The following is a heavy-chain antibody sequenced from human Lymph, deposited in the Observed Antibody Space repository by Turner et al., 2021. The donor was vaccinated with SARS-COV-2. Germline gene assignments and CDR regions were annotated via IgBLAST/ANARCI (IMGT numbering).Heavy chain of an antibody. J-gene: IGHJ4*02. CDR2: IKQDGSEK. CDR1: GFPFSYYW. CDR3: ARRGSSSWYFDY. V-gene: IGHV3-7*01. D-gene: IGHD1-26*01. Sequence: EVQLVAFGVCLVPPGGSLRLPWAASGFPFSYYWMSWVRQAPGKGLEWVANIKQDGSEKYYVDSVKGRFTISRDNDKNSLFLQMNSLRAEDTDVYYCARRGSSSWYFDYWGQGTLVTVSS.